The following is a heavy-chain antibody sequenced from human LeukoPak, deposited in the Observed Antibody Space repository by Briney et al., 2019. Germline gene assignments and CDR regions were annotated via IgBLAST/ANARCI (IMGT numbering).Heavy chain of an antibody. CDR2: ISGSGDNI. CDR1: GFTFSSYA. V-gene: IGHV3-23*01. J-gene: IGHJ4*02. D-gene: IGHD2-2*01. Sequence: GGSLRLSCAASGFTFSSYAMSWVRQAPGKGLEWVSAISGSGDNIYYADSVKGRFTISRDSSKKTLYLQMNILGAEDTAVYYCAKSDCSYISCYVLDYWGQGTQVTVSS. CDR3: AKSDCSYISCYVLDY.